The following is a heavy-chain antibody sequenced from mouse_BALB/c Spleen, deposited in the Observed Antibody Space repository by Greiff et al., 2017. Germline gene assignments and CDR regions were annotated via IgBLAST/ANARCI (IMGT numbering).Heavy chain of an antibody. V-gene: IGHV14-3*02. Sequence: VQLKQSGAELVKPGASVKLSCTASGFNIKDTYMHWVKQRPEQGLEWIGRIDPANGNTKYDPKFQGKATITADTSSNTAYLQLSSLTSEDTAVYYCAREGYYYGSSLGYWGQGTTLTVSS. CDR1: GFNIKDTY. CDR2: IDPANGNT. J-gene: IGHJ2*01. D-gene: IGHD1-1*01. CDR3: AREGYYYGSSLGY.